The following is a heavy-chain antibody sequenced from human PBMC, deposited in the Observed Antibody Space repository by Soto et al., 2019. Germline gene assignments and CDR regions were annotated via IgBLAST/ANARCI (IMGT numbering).Heavy chain of an antibody. J-gene: IGHJ4*02. Sequence: SVKVSCKASGFTFTSSAVQWVRQARGQRLEWIGWIVVGSGNTNYAQKFQERVTITRDMSTSTAYMELSSLRSEDTAVYYCAATSIAAAGTAITFDYWGQGTLVTVSS. D-gene: IGHD6-13*01. V-gene: IGHV1-58*01. CDR3: AATSIAAAGTAITFDY. CDR1: GFTFTSSA. CDR2: IVVGSGNT.